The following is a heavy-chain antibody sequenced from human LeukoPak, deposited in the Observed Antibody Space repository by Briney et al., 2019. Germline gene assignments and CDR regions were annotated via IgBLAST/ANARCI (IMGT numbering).Heavy chain of an antibody. J-gene: IGHJ3*02. CDR3: ARAKPPHSHYYDSSGYSHDAFDI. V-gene: IGHV4-59*01. CDR2: IYYSGST. CDR1: GGSISSYY. D-gene: IGHD3-22*01. Sequence: PSQTLSLTCTVSGGSISSYYWSWIRQPPGKGLEWIGYIYYSGSTNYNPSLKSRVTISVDTSKNQLSLKLSSVTAADTAVYYCARAKPPHSHYYDSSGYSHDAFDIWGQGTMVTVSS.